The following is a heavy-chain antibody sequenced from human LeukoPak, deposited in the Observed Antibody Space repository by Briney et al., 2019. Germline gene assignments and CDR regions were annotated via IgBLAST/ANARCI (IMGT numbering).Heavy chain of an antibody. J-gene: IGHJ4*02. V-gene: IGHV1-2*02. CDR2: INPNSGGT. D-gene: IGHD3-22*01. CDR3: ARSDITMIVVAY. CDR1: GYTFTGYY. Sequence: SVKVSCKASGYTFTGYYIHWVRQAPGQGLEWMGWINPNSGGTNYAQKFQGRVTMTRDTSISTAYMELSRLRSDDTAVYYCARSDITMIVVAYWGQGTLVTVSS.